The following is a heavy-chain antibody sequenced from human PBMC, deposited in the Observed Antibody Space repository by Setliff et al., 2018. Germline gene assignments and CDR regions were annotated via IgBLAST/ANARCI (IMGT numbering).Heavy chain of an antibody. CDR3: AKAPAPYAASLLNWFDP. J-gene: IGHJ5*02. V-gene: IGHV3-23*01. D-gene: IGHD2-2*01. CDR1: GFTFSSYA. Sequence: ETLSLTCTVSGFTFSSYAMNWVRQAPGKGLEWVSAISGSGGSTYYADSVKGRFTISRDNSKNTLYLQMNSLRAEDTAVYYCAKAPAPYAASLLNWFDPWGQGTLVTVSS. CDR2: ISGSGGST.